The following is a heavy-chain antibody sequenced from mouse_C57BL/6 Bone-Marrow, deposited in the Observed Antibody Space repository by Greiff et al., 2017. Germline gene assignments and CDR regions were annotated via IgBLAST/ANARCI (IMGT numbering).Heavy chain of an antibody. Sequence: VQLQQPGAELVKPGASVKVSCKASGYTFTSYWMHWVKQRPGQGLEWIGRIHPSDSDTNYNQKFKGKAKLTVDKSSSTAYMQLSSLTSEDSAVYYCAIEDHYGSSYYAMDYWGQGTSVTVSS. CDR3: AIEDHYGSSYYAMDY. D-gene: IGHD1-1*01. CDR1: GYTFTSYW. J-gene: IGHJ4*01. V-gene: IGHV1-74*01. CDR2: IHPSDSDT.